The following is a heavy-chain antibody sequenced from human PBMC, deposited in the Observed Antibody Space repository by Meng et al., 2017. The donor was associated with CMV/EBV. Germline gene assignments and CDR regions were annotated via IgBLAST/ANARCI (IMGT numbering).Heavy chain of an antibody. D-gene: IGHD3-22*01. V-gene: IGHV4-34*01. J-gene: IGHJ4*02. CDR2: INHSGST. CDR1: GGSFSGYY. CDR3: ARVCYYDGSGYYYEGAYYFDY. Sequence: SETLSLTCAVYGGSFSGYYWSWIRQPPGKGLEWIGEINHSGSTNYNPSLKSRVTISVDTSKNQFSLKLSSVTAADTAVYYCARVCYYDGSGYYYEGAYYFDYWGQGTLVTVSS.